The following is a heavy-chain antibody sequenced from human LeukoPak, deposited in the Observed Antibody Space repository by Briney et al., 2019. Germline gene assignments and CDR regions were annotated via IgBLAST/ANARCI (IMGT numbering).Heavy chain of an antibody. CDR3: AREGQQSYGMDV. CDR1: GFTFSNYW. J-gene: IGHJ6*02. D-gene: IGHD6-13*01. Sequence: PGGSLRLSCAASGFTFSNYWITWVRQAPGKGLEWVANIKQGGSEKHYVDSVKGRFTLSRDDARNSLYLQMNRLRIEDTAVYYCAREGQQSYGMDVWGQGTTVTVSS. CDR2: IKQGGSEK. V-gene: IGHV3-7*05.